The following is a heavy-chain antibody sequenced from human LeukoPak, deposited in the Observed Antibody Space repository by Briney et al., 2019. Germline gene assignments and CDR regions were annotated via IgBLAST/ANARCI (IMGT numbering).Heavy chain of an antibody. J-gene: IGHJ4*02. V-gene: IGHV3-21*01. D-gene: IGHD3/OR15-3a*01. CDR3: ARDQGLGYSAGDFDY. CDR2: ISSSSSYI. Sequence: GGSLRLSCAASGFTFSSYSMNWVRQAPGKGLEWVSSISSSSSYIYYADSVKGRFTISRDNAKNSLYLQMNSLRAEDTAVYYCARDQGLGYSAGDFDYWGQGTLVTVSS. CDR1: GFTFSSYS.